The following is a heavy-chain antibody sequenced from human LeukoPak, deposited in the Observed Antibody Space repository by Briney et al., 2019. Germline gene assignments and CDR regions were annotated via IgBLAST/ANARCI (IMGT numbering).Heavy chain of an antibody. Sequence: GGSLRLSCAASGFTFSSYAMHWVRQAPGKGLEWVAVISYDGSNKYYADSVKGRFTISRDNSKNTLYLQMNSLRAEDTAVYYCARDGPYYYDSSGYYPFDYWAREPWSPSPQ. CDR2: ISYDGSNK. D-gene: IGHD3-22*01. V-gene: IGHV3-30*04. CDR1: GFTFSSYA. J-gene: IGHJ4*02. CDR3: ARDGPYYYDSSGYYPFDY.